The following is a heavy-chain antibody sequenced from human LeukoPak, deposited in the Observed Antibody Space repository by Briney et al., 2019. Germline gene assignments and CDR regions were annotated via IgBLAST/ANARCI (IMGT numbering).Heavy chain of an antibody. V-gene: IGHV1-69*06. CDR1: GGTLSNYA. CDR2: INPFFAPA. CDR3: ARERGNIVVVPAARGWFDP. Sequence: SVKVSCKASGGTLSNYAISWVRQAPGQGLEWMGGINPFFAPANYAQKFQGGVTITADKSTSTVYLELSSLRSEDTAVYYCARERGNIVVVPAARGWFDPWGQGSLVTVSS. J-gene: IGHJ5*02. D-gene: IGHD2-2*01.